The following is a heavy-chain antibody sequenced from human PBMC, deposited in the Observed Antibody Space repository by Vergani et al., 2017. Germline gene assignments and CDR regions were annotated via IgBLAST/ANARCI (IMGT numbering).Heavy chain of an antibody. Sequence: QVKLVQSGAEVKKPGSSVKVSCKASGGTFSSYAISWVRQAPGQGIEWIGRIIPSLGRANYAQKFTGRFTIKADKSKSTAYMELSSLSSEDTAVYYCAREGVEYSGYDRALDYWGQGTLVTVSS. D-gene: IGHD5-12*01. J-gene: IGHJ4*02. CDR3: AREGVEYSGYDRALDY. V-gene: IGHV1-69*04. CDR1: GGTFSSYA. CDR2: IIPSLGRA.